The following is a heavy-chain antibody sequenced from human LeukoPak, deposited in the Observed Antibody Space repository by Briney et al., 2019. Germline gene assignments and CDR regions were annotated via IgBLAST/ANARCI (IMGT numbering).Heavy chain of an antibody. D-gene: IGHD3-10*01. CDR1: GYTFTNYD. V-gene: IGHV1-8*01. CDR2: MNSNTGIT. CDR3: ARGRGGTVVRGYLDY. J-gene: IGHJ4*02. Sequence: ASVKVSCKASGYTFTNYDIMWVRQATGQGPEWMGWMNSNTGITGSAQKFQGRVTMTRDTSINTAYMELHSLTSEDTAVYYCARGRGGTVVRGYLDYWGQGTLVTVSS.